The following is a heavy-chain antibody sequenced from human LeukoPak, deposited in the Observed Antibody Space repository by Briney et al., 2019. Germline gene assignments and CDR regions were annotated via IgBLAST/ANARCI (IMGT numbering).Heavy chain of an antibody. V-gene: IGHV3-30*02. CDR3: ARRDDYTQYYFDY. D-gene: IGHD4-11*01. Sequence: GGSLRLSCAASRFTFSSYGMHWVRQAPGKGLEGVTFLRYDGSNKYYADSVKGRFTISRDNSKNTLYLQMNSLRAEDTAVYYCARRDDYTQYYFDYWGQGTLVTVSS. CDR1: RFTFSSYG. CDR2: LRYDGSNK. J-gene: IGHJ4*02.